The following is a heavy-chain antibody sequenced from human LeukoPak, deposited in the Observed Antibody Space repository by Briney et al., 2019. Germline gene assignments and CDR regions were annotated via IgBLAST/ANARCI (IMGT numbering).Heavy chain of an antibody. Sequence: GESLKISCKGSGYSFTTPWIGWVRQMPGKGLEWMGIIYPGDSDTRYSPSFQGQVTISVDKSISTAYLQWSSLKASDTAMYYCATARFCSGGACYAEHWGQGTLVTVSS. J-gene: IGHJ4*02. CDR1: GYSFTTPW. V-gene: IGHV5-51*01. D-gene: IGHD2-15*01. CDR2: IYPGDSDT. CDR3: ATARFCSGGACYAEH.